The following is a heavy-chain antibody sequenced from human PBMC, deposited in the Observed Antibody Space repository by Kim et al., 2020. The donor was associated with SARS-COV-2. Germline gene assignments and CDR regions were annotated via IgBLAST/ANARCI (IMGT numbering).Heavy chain of an antibody. J-gene: IGHJ4*02. V-gene: IGHV1-46*01. CDR3: ARDGYCSGGSCYGADY. Sequence: KFQGRVTMTRDTSTSTVYMELSSLRSEDTAVYYCARDGYCSGGSCYGADYWGQGTLVTVSS. D-gene: IGHD2-15*01.